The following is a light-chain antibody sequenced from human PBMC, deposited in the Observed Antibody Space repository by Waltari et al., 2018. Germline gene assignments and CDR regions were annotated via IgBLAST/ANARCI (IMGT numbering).Light chain of an antibody. CDR2: EVI. J-gene: IGLJ3*02. Sequence: QSALTQPASVSGSPGQSITISCTVTSRDVGFYNLFSWYQQHPDKAPKLMVYEVIERPSGVSTRFYGSKSGNTASLTISGLQAEDEADYYCCSYAGRNIWVFGGGTKVTVL. V-gene: IGLV2-23*02. CDR3: CSYAGRNIWV. CDR1: SRDVGFYNL.